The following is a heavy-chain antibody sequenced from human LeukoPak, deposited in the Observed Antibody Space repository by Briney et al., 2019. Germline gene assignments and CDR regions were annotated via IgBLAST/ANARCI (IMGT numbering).Heavy chain of an antibody. V-gene: IGHV1-18*04. CDR2: ISAYNGNT. J-gene: IGHJ4*02. CDR3: ARDLREYSSGWYPFDY. D-gene: IGHD6-19*01. Sequence: ASVKVSCKASGYTFTSYYMHWVRQAPGQGLEWMGWISAYNGNTNYAQKLQGRVTMTTDTSTSTAYMELRSLRSDDTAVYYCARDLREYSSGWYPFDYWGQGTLVTVSS. CDR1: GYTFTSYY.